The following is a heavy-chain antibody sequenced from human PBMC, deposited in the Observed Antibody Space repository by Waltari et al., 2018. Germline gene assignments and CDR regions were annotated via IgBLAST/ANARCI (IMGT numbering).Heavy chain of an antibody. CDR2: IYHSGST. J-gene: IGHJ6*03. Sequence: QVQLQESGPGLVKPSGTLSLTCAVSGGSISSRNWWSWVRQPPGKGLEWIGEIYHSGSTNYNPSLKSRVTISVDKSKNQFSLKLSSVTAADTAVYYCARLGPGSRVRIAARDAYYYMDVWGKGTTVTVSS. D-gene: IGHD6-6*01. V-gene: IGHV4-4*02. CDR3: ARLGPGSRVRIAARDAYYYMDV. CDR1: GGSISSRNW.